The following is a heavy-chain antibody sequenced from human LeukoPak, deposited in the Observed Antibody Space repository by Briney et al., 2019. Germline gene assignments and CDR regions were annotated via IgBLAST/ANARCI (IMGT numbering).Heavy chain of an antibody. CDR2: VDPEGGET. J-gene: IGHJ4*02. CDR3: ATVGSATMIQDY. V-gene: IGHV1-69-2*01. D-gene: IGHD3-22*01. Sequence: ASVKVSCKASGYTFTDYYMHWVQQAPGKGLEWMGRVDPEGGETIYAEKFQGRVTITADTSTDTAYMELSSPRSEDTAVYYCATVGSATMIQDYWGQGTLVTVSS. CDR1: GYTFTDYY.